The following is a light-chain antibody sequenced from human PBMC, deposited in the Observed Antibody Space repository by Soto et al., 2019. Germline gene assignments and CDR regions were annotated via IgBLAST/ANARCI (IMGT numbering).Light chain of an antibody. CDR3: FSFTTDWTHV. Sequence: QSALTQPASVSGSPGQSITISCTGSSSDIGAYNYVSWFQQYPGKAPKLIISEVSNRPSGVSNRFSGSKSGTAASLTISGLQTEDEAHYFYFSFTTDWTHVFGTGTKVTVL. J-gene: IGLJ1*01. V-gene: IGLV2-14*01. CDR1: SSDIGAYNY. CDR2: EVS.